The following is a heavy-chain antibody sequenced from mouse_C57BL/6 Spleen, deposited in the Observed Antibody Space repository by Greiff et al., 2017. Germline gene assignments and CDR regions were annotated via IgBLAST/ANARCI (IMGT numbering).Heavy chain of an antibody. V-gene: IGHV14-1*01. J-gene: IGHJ3*01. CDR1: GFNIKDYY. Sequence: IQLQQSGAELVRPGASVKLSCTASGFNIKDYYMHWVKQRPEQGLEWIGRIDPEDGDTEYAPKFQGKATMTADTSSNTAYLQLSSLTSEDTAVYYCTTYNGYDKFAYWGQGTLVTVSA. D-gene: IGHD2-2*01. CDR2: IDPEDGDT. CDR3: TTYNGYDKFAY.